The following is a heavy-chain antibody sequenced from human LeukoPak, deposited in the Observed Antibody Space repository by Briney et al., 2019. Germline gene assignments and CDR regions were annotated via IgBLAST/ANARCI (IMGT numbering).Heavy chain of an antibody. Sequence: PGGSLRLSCAASGFTFSSYWMSWVRQAPGKGLEWVANIKQDGSEKYYVDSVKGRFTISRDNAKNSLYLQMNSLRAEDTAVYYYAREDTENSGYIDYWGQGTLVTVSS. CDR2: IKQDGSEK. D-gene: IGHD5-12*01. V-gene: IGHV3-7*03. J-gene: IGHJ4*02. CDR3: AREDTENSGYIDY. CDR1: GFTFSSYW.